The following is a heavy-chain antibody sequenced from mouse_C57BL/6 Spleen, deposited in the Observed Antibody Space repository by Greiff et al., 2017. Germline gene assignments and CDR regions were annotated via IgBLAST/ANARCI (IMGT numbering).Heavy chain of an antibody. Sequence: EVQVVESGPGMVKPSQSLSLTCTVTGYSITSGYDWHWIRHFPGNKLEWMGYISYSGSTNYNPSLKSRISITHDTSKNHVFLKLNSVTTEDTATYYCAGVVAQGYFDYWGQGTTLTVSS. J-gene: IGHJ2*01. CDR3: AGVVAQGYFDY. V-gene: IGHV3-1*01. CDR2: ISYSGST. CDR1: GYSITSGYD. D-gene: IGHD1-1*01.